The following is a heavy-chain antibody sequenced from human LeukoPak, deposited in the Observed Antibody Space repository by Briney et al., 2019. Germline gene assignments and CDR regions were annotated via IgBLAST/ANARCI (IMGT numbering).Heavy chain of an antibody. CDR3: ARDFNSFLYYYGSGSYPDY. Sequence: GGSLRLSCAASGFTFSSYAMHWVRQAPGKGLEWVVVISYDGSNKYYADSVKGRFTISRDNSKNTLYLQMNSLRAEDTAVYYCARDFNSFLYYYGSGSYPDYWGQGTLVTVSS. V-gene: IGHV3-30-3*01. D-gene: IGHD3-10*01. CDR1: GFTFSSYA. J-gene: IGHJ4*02. CDR2: ISYDGSNK.